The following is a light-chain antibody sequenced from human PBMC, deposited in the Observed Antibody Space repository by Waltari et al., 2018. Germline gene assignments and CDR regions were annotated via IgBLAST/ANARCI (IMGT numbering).Light chain of an antibody. Sequence: DIVMTQSPDSLCVSLGERATINCKSSQSVLHTNNKDYLAWYQQKPGQPPKLLIYWASTREFGVPDRFSGSGSGTSFTLTISSLQAEDVAVYYCQQYYSTPNTFGQGTKLEIK. CDR1: QSVLHTNNKDY. V-gene: IGKV4-1*01. CDR2: WAS. J-gene: IGKJ2*01. CDR3: QQYYSTPNT.